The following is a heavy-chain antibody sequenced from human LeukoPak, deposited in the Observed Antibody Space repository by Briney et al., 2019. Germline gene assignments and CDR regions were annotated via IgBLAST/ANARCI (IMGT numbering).Heavy chain of an antibody. V-gene: IGHV1-8*01. J-gene: IGHJ4*02. D-gene: IGHD3-22*01. Sequence: ASVKVSCKASGYTFTSYDITWVRRATGQGLEWMGWMSPDSGYTGYAQTFQGRVTMTTDTSTTTAYLEVTSLRSDDTAVYYCARDGSGFYYVHWGQGTLVTVSS. CDR2: MSPDSGYT. CDR1: GYTFTSYD. CDR3: ARDGSGFYYVH.